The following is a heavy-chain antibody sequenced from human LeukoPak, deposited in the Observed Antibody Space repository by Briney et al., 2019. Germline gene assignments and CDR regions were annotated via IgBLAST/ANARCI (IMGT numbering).Heavy chain of an antibody. V-gene: IGHV4-34*01. Sequence: SETLSLTCAVYGGSFSGYYWSWIRQPPGKGLEWIGEINHSGSTNYNPSLKSRVTISVDTSKNQFSLKLSSVTAAHTAVYYCASSEYNYAGASDIWGQGTMWTVSS. D-gene: IGHD5-18*01. CDR1: GGSFSGYY. CDR2: INHSGST. CDR3: ASSEYNYAGASDI. J-gene: IGHJ3*02.